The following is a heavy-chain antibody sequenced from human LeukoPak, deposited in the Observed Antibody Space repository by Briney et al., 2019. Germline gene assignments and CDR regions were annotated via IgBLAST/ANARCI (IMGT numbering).Heavy chain of an antibody. CDR3: ARSYCSSGSCHVDY. J-gene: IGHJ4*02. CDR2: ISYDGNNK. D-gene: IGHD2-15*01. V-gene: IGHV3-30*04. Sequence: PGRSLRLSCAVSGFTFSTYAMQWVRQAPGKGLEWVALISYDGNNKYHADSVKGRFTISRDNSKNTLYLQMNSLRAEDTAVYYCARSYCSSGSCHVDYWGQGTLVTVSS. CDR1: GFTFSTYA.